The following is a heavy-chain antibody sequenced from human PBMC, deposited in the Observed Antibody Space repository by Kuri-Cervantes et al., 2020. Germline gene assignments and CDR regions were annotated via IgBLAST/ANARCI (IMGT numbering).Heavy chain of an antibody. CDR2: ISGYNGDT. V-gene: IGHV1-18*01. CDR3: ARDADFQWPDAFDI. D-gene: IGHD6-19*01. CDR1: GYTFTNYG. Sequence: ASVKVSCKTSGYTFTNYGVSWVRQAPGQGLEWMGWISGYNGDTNNLHNLKGRLTMTTDTSTSTAYMELSRLRSDDTAVYYCARDADFQWPDAFDIWGQGTMVTVSS. J-gene: IGHJ3*02.